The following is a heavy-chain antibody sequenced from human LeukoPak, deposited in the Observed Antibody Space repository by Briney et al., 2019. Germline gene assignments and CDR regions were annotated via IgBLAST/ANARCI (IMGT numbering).Heavy chain of an antibody. CDR3: VKGGYDYVEVAYFDF. D-gene: IGHD5-12*01. CDR1: GFTFSRYA. Sequence: PGGSLRLSCAASGFTFSRYAMSWVRQAPGKGLEWVSALCERGGSTFYADSVKGRFTISRDNSKSTLYLQMNSLRVEDTAVYYCVKGGYDYVEVAYFDFWGQGTLVTVSS. CDR2: LCERGGST. J-gene: IGHJ4*02. V-gene: IGHV3-23*01.